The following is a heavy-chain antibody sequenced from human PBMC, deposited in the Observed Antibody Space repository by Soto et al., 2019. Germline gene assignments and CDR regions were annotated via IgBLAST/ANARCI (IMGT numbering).Heavy chain of an antibody. V-gene: IGHV3-11*01. CDR2: ISGGGTTM. CDR1: GFRFSDHY. D-gene: IGHD3-10*01. CDR3: AGDPYYYGSAF. Sequence: PGGSLRLSCAASGFRFSDHYMTWIRQAPGKGLAWVSKISGGGTTMYYADSVKGRFTVSRDNAKNSLYLQMNSLRAEDTAVYYCAGDPYYYGSAFWGQGTLVTVSS. J-gene: IGHJ4*02.